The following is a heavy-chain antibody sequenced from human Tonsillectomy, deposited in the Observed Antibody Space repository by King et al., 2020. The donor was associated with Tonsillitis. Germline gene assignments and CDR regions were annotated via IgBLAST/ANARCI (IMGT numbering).Heavy chain of an antibody. J-gene: IGHJ4*02. V-gene: IGHV3-23*04. CDR3: ALSIFGVVRDY. Sequence: VQLVESGGGLVQPGGFLRPSCAASGFTFSNYSMSWVRQAPGKGLEWVSAISGGGGRPYYADSVKGRFTISRDNSKNTRYLQMNSLRAEDTAVYYCALSIFGVVRDYWGQGTLVTVSS. D-gene: IGHD3-3*01. CDR2: ISGGGGRP. CDR1: GFTFSNYS.